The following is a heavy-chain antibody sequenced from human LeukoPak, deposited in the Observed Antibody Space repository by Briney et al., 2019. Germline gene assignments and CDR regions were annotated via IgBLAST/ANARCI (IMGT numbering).Heavy chain of an antibody. CDR1: GYTFTSYG. CDR2: ISAYNGNT. J-gene: IGHJ6*02. CDR3: ARSYGSGSYFFVYYYGIDV. Sequence: ASVKVSCKASGYTFTSYGISWVRQAPGQGLEWMGWISAYNGNTNYAQKLQGRVTMTTDTSTSTAYMELRSLRSDDTAVYYCARSYGSGSYFFVYYYGIDVWGQGTTVTVSS. V-gene: IGHV1-18*01. D-gene: IGHD3-10*01.